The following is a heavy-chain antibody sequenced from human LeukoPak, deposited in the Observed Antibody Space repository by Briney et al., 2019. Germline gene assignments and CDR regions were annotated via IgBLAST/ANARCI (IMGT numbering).Heavy chain of an antibody. Sequence: GGTLRLSCAASGFTFSSYSMNWVRQAPGKGLEWVSSISSSSNIYYADSVKGRFAISRDNAKNSLYLQMNSLRAEDTAVYYCARGAGYCTSTSCHLWSDYWGQGTLVTVSS. J-gene: IGHJ4*02. CDR2: ISSSSNI. CDR1: GFTFSSYS. D-gene: IGHD2-2*01. V-gene: IGHV3-21*06. CDR3: ARGAGYCTSTSCHLWSDY.